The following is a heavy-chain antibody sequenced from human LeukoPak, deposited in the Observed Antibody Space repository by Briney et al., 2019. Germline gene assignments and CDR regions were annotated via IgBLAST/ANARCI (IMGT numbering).Heavy chain of an antibody. J-gene: IGHJ4*02. V-gene: IGHV1-69*04. CDR1: GGTFSSYA. Sequence: SVKVSCKASGGTFSSYAISWVRQAPGQGLEWMGRIIPILGIANYAQKFQGRVTITADKSTSTAYMELSSLRSEDTAVYYCARDLPPYYYRSDFCDYWGQGTLVTVSS. D-gene: IGHD2/OR15-2a*01. CDR3: ARDLPPYYYRSDFCDY. CDR2: IIPILGIA.